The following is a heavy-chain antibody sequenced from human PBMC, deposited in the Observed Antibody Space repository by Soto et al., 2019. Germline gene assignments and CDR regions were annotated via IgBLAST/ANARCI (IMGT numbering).Heavy chain of an antibody. V-gene: IGHV1-69*06. D-gene: IGHD3-16*02. CDR1: GGTFSSYA. CDR2: IIPIFGTA. CDR3: ASAEVVVVSRGVTVKNHYCGMDF. Sequence: SVKVSCKASGGTFSSYAISWVRQAPGQGLEWMGGIIPIFGTANYAQKFQGRVTITAYKSTSTAYMELSSLRSEDTAVYYCASAEVVVVSRGVTVKNHYCGMDFSGQGPT. J-gene: IGHJ6*02.